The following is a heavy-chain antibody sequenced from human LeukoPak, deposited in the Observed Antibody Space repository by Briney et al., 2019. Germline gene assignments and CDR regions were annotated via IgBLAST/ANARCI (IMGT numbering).Heavy chain of an antibody. CDR2: ISSSSSTI. CDR1: GFTFDDYG. V-gene: IGHV3-48*04. J-gene: IGHJ3*02. CDR3: ARGDDFWSGYQYDAFDI. Sequence: GGSLRLSCAASGFTFDDYGMNWVRQAPGKGLEWVSYISSSSSTIYYADSVKGRFTISRDNGENSLYLQMNSLRAEDTAVYYCARGDDFWSGYQYDAFDIWGQGTMVTVSS. D-gene: IGHD3-3*01.